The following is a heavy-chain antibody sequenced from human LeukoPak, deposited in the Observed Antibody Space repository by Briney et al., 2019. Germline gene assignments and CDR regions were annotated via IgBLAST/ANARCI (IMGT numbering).Heavy chain of an antibody. CDR1: GGSFSGYY. V-gene: IGHV4-34*01. Sequence: SETLSLTCAVYGGSFSGYYWSWIRQPPGKGLEWIGEINHSGSTNYNPSLKSRVTISVDTSKNQFSLKLSSVTAADTAVYYCARVQLGYCSSTSCGRNAFDIWGQGTMVTVSS. CDR2: INHSGST. J-gene: IGHJ3*02. CDR3: ARVQLGYCSSTSCGRNAFDI. D-gene: IGHD2-2*01.